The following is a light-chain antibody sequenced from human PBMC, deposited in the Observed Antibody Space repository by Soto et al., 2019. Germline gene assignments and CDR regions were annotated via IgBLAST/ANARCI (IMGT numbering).Light chain of an antibody. V-gene: IGKV1-16*02. J-gene: IGKJ5*01. Sequence: DIRMTQSPSSLSASVGDRVTITCRASQGISSNLAWFQQKPGKAPKSLIYDISSSRSGVPSKFSGSGSGTDFTLTITSLQPEDFAIYYCQQYNSYPLTFGQGTRLEIK. CDR1: QGISSN. CDR3: QQYNSYPLT. CDR2: DIS.